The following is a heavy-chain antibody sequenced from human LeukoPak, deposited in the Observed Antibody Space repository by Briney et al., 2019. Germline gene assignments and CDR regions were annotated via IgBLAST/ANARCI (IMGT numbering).Heavy chain of an antibody. D-gene: IGHD3-22*01. CDR1: GGSISSRSYY. V-gene: IGHV4-39*07. Sequence: SETLSLICTVSGGSISSRSYYWGWIRQPPGKGLEWIGIIYYSGSINYNPSLKSRVTISVDTSKNQFSLKLSAVTAADPAVYYCARDRYYYDSSGTRWFVLWGQGPLVSVSS. J-gene: IGHJ5*02. CDR2: IYYSGSI. CDR3: ARDRYYYDSSGTRWFVL.